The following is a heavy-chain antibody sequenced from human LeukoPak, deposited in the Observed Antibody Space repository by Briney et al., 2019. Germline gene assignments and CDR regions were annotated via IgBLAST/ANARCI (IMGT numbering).Heavy chain of an antibody. V-gene: IGHV1-18*01. D-gene: IGHD3-22*01. CDR1: GYTFTSYG. Sequence: ASVKVSCKASGYTFTSYGISWVRQAPGQGLEWMGWISAYNGNTNYAQKLQGRVTMTTDTSTSTAYMELRSLRSDDTAVYYCAREERDYYGGGRRSSYYFDYWGQGTLVTVSS. J-gene: IGHJ4*02. CDR3: AREERDYYGGGRRSSYYFDY. CDR2: ISAYNGNT.